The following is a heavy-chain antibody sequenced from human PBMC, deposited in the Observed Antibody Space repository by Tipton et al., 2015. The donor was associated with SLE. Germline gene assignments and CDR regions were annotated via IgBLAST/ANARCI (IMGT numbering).Heavy chain of an antibody. CDR2: ISAYNGNT. D-gene: IGHD2-2*01. Sequence: QLVQSGAEVKKPGESLKISCKGSGYSFTSYGISWVRQAPGQGLEWMGWISAYNGNTNYAQKLQGRVTMTTDTSTSTAYMELRSLRSDDTAVYYCAWGVVVVPAEPEYWGHGTLVTVAS. CDR1: GYSFTSYG. V-gene: IGHV1-18*01. CDR3: AWGVVVVPAEPEY. J-gene: IGHJ4*01.